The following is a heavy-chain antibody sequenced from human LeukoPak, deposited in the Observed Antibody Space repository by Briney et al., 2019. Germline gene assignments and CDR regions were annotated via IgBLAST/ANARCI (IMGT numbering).Heavy chain of an antibody. CDR2: IYYSGNT. D-gene: IGHD3-10*01. V-gene: IGHV4-59*11. J-gene: IGHJ5*02. CDR1: VDSISIHY. Sequence: SETLSLTCTVSVDSISIHYWRWIRQPTGKGLEWLGYIYYSGNTNYNPSLKSRVTISVDTSKKQFSLKLSSVYAADTAVYYRGSTNYSPSLKSRVTISVDTTKNEFSLKLSSVTAADTAVYYCARGDVDCNSTSCYSWFDPWGQGTLVTVSS. CDR3: GSTNYSPSLKSRVTISVDTTKNEFSLKLSSVTAADTAVYYCARGDVDCNSTSCYSWFDP.